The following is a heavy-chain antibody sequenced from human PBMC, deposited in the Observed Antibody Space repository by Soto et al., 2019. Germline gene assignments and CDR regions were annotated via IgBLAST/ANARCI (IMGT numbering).Heavy chain of an antibody. J-gene: IGHJ4*02. D-gene: IGHD3-22*01. CDR1: GFTFSSYS. V-gene: IGHV3-21*01. CDR3: AREGITMIVVVIDY. CDR2: ISSSSSYI. Sequence: GGSLRLSCAASGFTFSSYSMNWVRQAPGKGLEWVSSISSSSSYIYYADSVKGRFTISRDNAKNSLYLQMNSLRAEDTAVYYCAREGITMIVVVIDYWGQGTLVTVSS.